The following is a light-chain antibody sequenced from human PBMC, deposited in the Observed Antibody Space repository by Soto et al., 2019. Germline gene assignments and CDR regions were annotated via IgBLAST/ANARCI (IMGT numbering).Light chain of an antibody. CDR1: QTISSW. Sequence: DIQMTQSPSTLSGSVGDRVTITCRASQTISSWLAWYQQKPGKAPKLLIYKASSLESGVPSRFSGSGSGTEFTLTISSLQSEDFAVYYCQQYNNWPSFGQGTRWR. V-gene: IGKV1-5*03. J-gene: IGKJ5*01. CDR3: QQYNNWPS. CDR2: KAS.